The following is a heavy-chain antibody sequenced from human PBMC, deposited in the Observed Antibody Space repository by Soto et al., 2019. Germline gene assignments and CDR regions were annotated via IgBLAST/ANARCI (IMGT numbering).Heavy chain of an antibody. CDR3: VKDKRSRWLQFQLYAFDI. V-gene: IGHV3-64D*08. J-gene: IGHJ3*02. Sequence: LRLSCSASGFTFSSYAMHWVRQAPGKGLEYVSAISSNGGSTYYADSVKGRFTISRDNSKNTLYLQMSSLRAEDTAVYYCVKDKRSRWLQFQLYAFDIWGQGTMVTVSS. D-gene: IGHD5-12*01. CDR2: ISSNGGST. CDR1: GFTFSSYA.